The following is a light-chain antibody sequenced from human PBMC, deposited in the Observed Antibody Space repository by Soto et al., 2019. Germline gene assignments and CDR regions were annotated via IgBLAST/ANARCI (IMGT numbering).Light chain of an antibody. V-gene: IGKV2-28*01. Sequence: DIVMTQSPLSLPVTPGEPASISCRSSQSLLESTGYNCLECYLQKPGQSPQLLIYLGSTRASGVPDRFSGSGSGTDFTLKISRVEAEDVGVYYCKQSLQTPLTFGQGTKLEIK. CDR2: LGS. J-gene: IGKJ1*01. CDR1: QSLLESTGYNC. CDR3: KQSLQTPLT.